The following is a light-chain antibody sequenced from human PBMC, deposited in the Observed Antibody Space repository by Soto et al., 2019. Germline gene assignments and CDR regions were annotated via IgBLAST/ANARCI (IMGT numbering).Light chain of an antibody. CDR3: CSYAGSYTWV. Sequence: QSALTQPRSVSGSPGQSLTISCTGTNSDVGGYNYVSWYQQYPCKAPKLMIYDVTKRPSGVPDRFSGSKSGNTASLTISGLQADDEADYYCCSYAGSYTWVFGGGTKLTVL. J-gene: IGLJ3*02. CDR2: DVT. CDR1: NSDVGGYNY. V-gene: IGLV2-11*01.